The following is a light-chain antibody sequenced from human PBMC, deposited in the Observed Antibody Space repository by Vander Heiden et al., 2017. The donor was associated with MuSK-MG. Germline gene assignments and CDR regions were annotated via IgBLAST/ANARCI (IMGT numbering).Light chain of an antibody. CDR2: EDN. CDR1: SGSIASNY. CDR3: QPYDSSNHLV. Sequence: NFMLTQPHSVSESPGKTVTISCTRSSGSIASNYVQWYQQRPGSATTTVIYEDNKSHSGVPDRFSCSIDSSSTSASLTISGRKTEDEADYYCQPYDSSNHLVFGGGTKLTVL. V-gene: IGLV6-57*03. J-gene: IGLJ2*01.